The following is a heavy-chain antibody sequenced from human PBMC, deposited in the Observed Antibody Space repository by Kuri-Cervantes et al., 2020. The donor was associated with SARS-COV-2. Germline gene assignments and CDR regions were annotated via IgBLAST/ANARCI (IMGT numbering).Heavy chain of an antibody. D-gene: IGHD4-17*01. Sequence: GGSLRLSCAASGFTFSSYAMHWVRQAPGKGLEWVAVISYDGSNKYYADSVKGRFTISRDNSKNTLYLQMNSLRAEDTAVYYCARATVTNDFILTNWGQGNLVTVSS. CDR1: GFTFSSYA. CDR3: ARATVTNDFILTN. J-gene: IGHJ4*02. CDR2: ISYDGSNK. V-gene: IGHV3-30-3*01.